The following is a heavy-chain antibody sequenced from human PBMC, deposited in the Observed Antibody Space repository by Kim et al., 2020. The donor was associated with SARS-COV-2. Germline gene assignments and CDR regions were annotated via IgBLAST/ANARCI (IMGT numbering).Heavy chain of an antibody. Sequence: SVKVSCKTSGGTFSRDAISWVRQAPGQGLEWMGGIFPLLGTTNYAQEFEDRVTITADESTTTAYMELSSLRSEDTAVYYCATLGPRDQDIVALPSSMFADSYFSYMDVWVKGTTVTVSS. D-gene: IGHD2-2*01. V-gene: IGHV1-69*13. CDR3: ATLGPRDQDIVALPSSMFADSYFSYMDV. J-gene: IGHJ6*03. CDR2: IFPLLGTT. CDR1: GGTFSRDA.